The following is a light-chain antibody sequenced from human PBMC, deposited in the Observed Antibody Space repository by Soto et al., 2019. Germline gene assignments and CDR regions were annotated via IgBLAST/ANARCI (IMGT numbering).Light chain of an antibody. V-gene: IGKV3-20*01. Sequence: ESVLTQSPGILSLSPGERATVSCRTCQSVSSNFLAWYQQKPGQAPRLLIYGASSRATGIPDRFSGSGSGTDITLTISRLEPEDFAVYYCQQYGTSFWTFGQGTKVEIK. J-gene: IGKJ1*01. CDR1: QSVSSNF. CDR2: GAS. CDR3: QQYGTSFWT.